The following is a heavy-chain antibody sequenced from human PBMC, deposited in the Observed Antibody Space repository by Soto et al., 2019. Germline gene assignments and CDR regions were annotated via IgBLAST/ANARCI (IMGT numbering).Heavy chain of an antibody. D-gene: IGHD5-18*01. J-gene: IGHJ3*02. V-gene: IGHV3-49*04. CDR1: GFTFGDYA. CDR2: IRSKAYGGTT. Sequence: GGSLRLSCTASGFTFGDYAMSWVRQAPGKGLEWVGFIRSKAYGGTTEYAASVKGRFTISRDDSKSIAYLQMNSLKTEDTAVYYCTRDLIYSYAFDIWGQGTMVTVSS. CDR3: TRDLIYSYAFDI.